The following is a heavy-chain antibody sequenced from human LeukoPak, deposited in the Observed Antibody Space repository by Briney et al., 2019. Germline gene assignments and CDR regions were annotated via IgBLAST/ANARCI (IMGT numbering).Heavy chain of an antibody. Sequence: GRSLRLSCAASGFTFSNAWMSWVRQAPGKGLDWVGRMKSKTDGGTTDYAASVKGRFTITRDDSKNTLYLQMNSLKTEDTAVYYCTTSIPYYYGSGSYTPDYWGQGTLVTVSS. V-gene: IGHV3-15*01. CDR2: MKSKTDGGTT. D-gene: IGHD3-10*01. CDR3: TTSIPYYYGSGSYTPDY. J-gene: IGHJ4*02. CDR1: GFTFSNAW.